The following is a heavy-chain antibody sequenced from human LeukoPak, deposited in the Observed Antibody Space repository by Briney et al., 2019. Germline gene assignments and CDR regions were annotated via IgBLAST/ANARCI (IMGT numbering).Heavy chain of an antibody. D-gene: IGHD6-13*01. V-gene: IGHV4-39*07. CDR2: IYYSGST. Sequence: SETLSLTCTVSGGSISSSSYYWGWIRQPPGKGLEWIGSIYYSGSTYYNPSLKSRVTISADTSKNQFSLRLYSMSAADTAIYYCATTVSGYISSWPEHFQHWGQGTVVTVSS. CDR1: GGSISSSSYY. CDR3: ATTVSGYISSWPEHFQH. J-gene: IGHJ1*01.